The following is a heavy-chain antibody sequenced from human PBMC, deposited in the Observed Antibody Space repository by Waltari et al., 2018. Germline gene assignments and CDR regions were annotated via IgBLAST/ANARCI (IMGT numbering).Heavy chain of an antibody. J-gene: IGHJ4*02. Sequence: EVQLVESGGGLVQPGGSLRLSCAASGFTFSSYWMHWVRQAPGKGLVGVSRINGEGNNTNDADSVKGRFTSSRDNAKNTLYLQMNSLRAEDTAVYYCARATQQLGRGLDYWGQGTLVTVSS. CDR3: ARATQQLGRGLDY. CDR2: INGEGNNT. V-gene: IGHV3-74*01. D-gene: IGHD1-1*01. CDR1: GFTFSSYW.